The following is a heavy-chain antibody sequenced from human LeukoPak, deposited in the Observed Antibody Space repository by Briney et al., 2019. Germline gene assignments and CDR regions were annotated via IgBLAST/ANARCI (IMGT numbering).Heavy chain of an antibody. V-gene: IGHV4-39*07. CDR1: GGSISSSSYY. CDR2: IYYSGST. J-gene: IGHJ6*02. D-gene: IGHD6-13*01. Sequence: PSETLSLTCTVSGGSISSSSYYWGWIRQPPGKGLEWIGSIYYSGSTYYNPSLKSRVTISVDTSKNQFSLKLSSVTAADTAVYYCAREFGVFGDSSSWPDSYYYGMDVWGQGTTVTVSS. CDR3: AREFGVFGDSSSWPDSYYYGMDV.